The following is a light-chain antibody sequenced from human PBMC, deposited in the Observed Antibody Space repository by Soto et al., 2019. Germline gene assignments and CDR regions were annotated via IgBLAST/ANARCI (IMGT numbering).Light chain of an antibody. CDR1: QSVSSY. CDR2: EAS. J-gene: IGKJ1*01. Sequence: EIVLTQSPATLSLSPGERATLSCRASQSVSSYLAWYQQKPGQAPRLLMYEASNRATGIPARFSGGGFGTDFTLTISSLEPEDFAVYYCQQRSDWPWTFGQGTKVEIK. CDR3: QQRSDWPWT. V-gene: IGKV3-11*01.